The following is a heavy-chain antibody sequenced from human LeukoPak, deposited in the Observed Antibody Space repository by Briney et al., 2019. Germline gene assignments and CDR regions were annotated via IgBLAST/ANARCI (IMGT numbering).Heavy chain of an antibody. CDR2: ISAYNGNT. J-gene: IGHJ3*02. CDR3: ARDSDTAMPYDAFDI. CDR1: GYTFTSHG. Sequence: ASVKVSCKASGYTFTSHGISWVRQAPGQGLEWMGWISAYNGNTNYAQKLQGRVTMTTDTSTSTAYMELRSLRSDDTAVYYCARDSDTAMPYDAFDIWGQGTMVTVSS. D-gene: IGHD5-18*01. V-gene: IGHV1-18*01.